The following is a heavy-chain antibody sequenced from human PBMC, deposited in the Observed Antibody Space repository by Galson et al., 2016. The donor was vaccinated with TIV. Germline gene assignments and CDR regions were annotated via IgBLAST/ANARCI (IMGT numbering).Heavy chain of an antibody. D-gene: IGHD2-2*01. Sequence: SLRLSCAASRFSFHTYWMSWLRQAPGKGLEWVASINDGGSEKDYVDSVKGRFTISRDNAQTSLCLQMDSLRAEDTAVYYCARMLFDIVQAPAATPTGYFDPWGQGTLVTVSS. V-gene: IGHV3-7*01. J-gene: IGHJ5*02. CDR1: RFSFHTYW. CDR3: ARMLFDIVQAPAATPTGYFDP. CDR2: INDGGSEK.